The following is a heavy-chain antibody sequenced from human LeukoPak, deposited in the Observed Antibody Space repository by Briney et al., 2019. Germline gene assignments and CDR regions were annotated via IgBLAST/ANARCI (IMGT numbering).Heavy chain of an antibody. CDR2: IYYSGST. J-gene: IGHJ6*02. CDR1: GGSISSSSYY. V-gene: IGHV4-39*01. D-gene: IGHD2-15*01. CDR3: ARLPAHCSGGSCYYYGMDV. Sequence: SETLSLTCTVSGGSISSSSYYWGWIRQPPGKGLEWIGSIYYSGSTYYNPSLKSRVTISVDTSKNQFSLKLSSVTAAGTAVYYCARLPAHCSGGSCYYYGMDVWGQGTTVTVSS.